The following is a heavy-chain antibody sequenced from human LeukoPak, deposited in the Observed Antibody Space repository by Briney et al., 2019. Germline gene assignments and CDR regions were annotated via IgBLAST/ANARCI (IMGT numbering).Heavy chain of an antibody. CDR1: GGSISSYY. J-gene: IGHJ5*02. Sequence: PSETLSLTCTVSGGSISSYYWSWIRQPPGKGLEWIGYIYYSGSTTYNPSLKRRVTISIDTYKNHFSLKLSSVTAADTAVYYCARNPITLVRGGNWFDPWGQGTLVTVSS. V-gene: IGHV4-59*01. D-gene: IGHD3-10*01. CDR2: IYYSGST. CDR3: ARNPITLVRGGNWFDP.